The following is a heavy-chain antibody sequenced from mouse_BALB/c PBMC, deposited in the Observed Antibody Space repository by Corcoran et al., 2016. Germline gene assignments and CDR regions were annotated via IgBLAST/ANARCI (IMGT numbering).Heavy chain of an antibody. CDR1: GYTFTNYG. CDR2: INTYTGEP. CDR3: ARPLYYHGSSYGY. D-gene: IGHD1-1*01. V-gene: IGHV9-3-1*01. J-gene: IGHJ2*01. Sequence: QIQLVQSGPELKKPGETVKISCKASGYTFTNYGMNWVKQAPGKGLKWMGWINTYTGEPTYADDFKGRFAFSLETSASTAYLQINNLKNEDTATYFCARPLYYHGSSYGYWGQGTTPTVSS.